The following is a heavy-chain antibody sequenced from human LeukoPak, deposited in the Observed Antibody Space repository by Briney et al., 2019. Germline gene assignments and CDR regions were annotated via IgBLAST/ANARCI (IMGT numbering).Heavy chain of an antibody. Sequence: GGSLRLSCAASGFTVGSNYMSWVRQAPGKGLEWVSVIYSGGSTYYADSVKGRFTISRDNSKNTLYLQMNSLRAEDTAVYYCARTTVLRFLEWFFDYWGQGTLVTVSS. J-gene: IGHJ4*02. CDR3: ARTTVLRFLEWFFDY. CDR1: GFTVGSNY. D-gene: IGHD3-3*01. CDR2: IYSGGST. V-gene: IGHV3-53*01.